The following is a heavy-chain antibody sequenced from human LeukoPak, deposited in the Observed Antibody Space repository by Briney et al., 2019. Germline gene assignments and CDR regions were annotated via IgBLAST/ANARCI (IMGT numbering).Heavy chain of an antibody. CDR1: GFTFSSYS. D-gene: IGHD6-19*01. CDR3: ARGDSIAVTGDYYFDY. V-gene: IGHV3-21*01. CDR2: ISSSSSYI. Sequence: GGSLRLSCAASGFTFSSYSMNWVRQAPGKGLEWVSSISSSSSYIYYADSVKGRFTISRDNAKNSLYLQMNSLRAEDTAVYYCARGDSIAVTGDYYFDYWGQGTLVTVSS. J-gene: IGHJ4*02.